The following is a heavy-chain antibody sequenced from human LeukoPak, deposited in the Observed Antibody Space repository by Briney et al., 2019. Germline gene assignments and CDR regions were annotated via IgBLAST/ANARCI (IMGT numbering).Heavy chain of an antibody. CDR1: GGSISSGGYY. D-gene: IGHD4-17*01. J-gene: IGHJ4*02. Sequence: SETLSLTCTVSGGSISSGGYYWSWIRQHPGKGLEWIGHIYYSGSTYYNPSLKSRVTISVDTSKNQFSLKLSSVTAADTAVYYCARAITDYGDLFDYWGQGTLVTVSS. CDR3: ARAITDYGDLFDY. V-gene: IGHV4-31*03. CDR2: IYYSGST.